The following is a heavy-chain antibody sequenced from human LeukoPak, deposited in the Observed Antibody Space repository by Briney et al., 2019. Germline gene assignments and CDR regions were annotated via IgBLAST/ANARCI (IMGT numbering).Heavy chain of an antibody. V-gene: IGHV3-7*01. D-gene: IGHD3-10*01. J-gene: IGHJ4*02. Sequence: GGSLRLSCAASGFTFGSYWMSRVRQAPGRGLEWVANIKQDGSEKYYVDSVKGRFTISRDNAKNSLYLRMNSLRAEDTAVYYCARDNSLYGSGSYRHDYWGQGTLVTVSS. CDR3: ARDNSLYGSGSYRHDY. CDR1: GFTFGSYW. CDR2: IKQDGSEK.